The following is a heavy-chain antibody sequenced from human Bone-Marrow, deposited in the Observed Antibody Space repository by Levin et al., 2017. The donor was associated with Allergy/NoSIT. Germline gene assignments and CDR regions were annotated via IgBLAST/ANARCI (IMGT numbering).Heavy chain of an antibody. J-gene: IGHJ4*02. D-gene: IGHD3-22*01. CDR1: GYTFTSYD. Sequence: ASVKVSCTASGYTFTSYDINWVRQATGQGLEWMGWLNPNSGNTGYAQKFQGRVTMTWNTSISTAYMELSGLKSEDTAVYYCARSPHFDISGPGGDYWGQGTLVTVSS. V-gene: IGHV1-8*01. CDR3: ARSPHFDISGPGGDY. CDR2: LNPNSGNT.